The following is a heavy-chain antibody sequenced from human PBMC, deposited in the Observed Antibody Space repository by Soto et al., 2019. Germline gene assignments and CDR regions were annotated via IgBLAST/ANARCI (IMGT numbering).Heavy chain of an antibody. CDR2: IYHSGST. V-gene: IGHV4-30-2*01. CDR3: ARVAFGYSYAGGPYNWFDP. CDR1: GGSISSGGYS. Sequence: QLQLQESGSGLVKPSQTLSLTCAVSGGSISSGGYSWSWIRQPPGKGLEWIGYIYHSGSTYYNPSLKSRVTISVDRSKNKFSLKLSSVTAADTAVYYCARVAFGYSYAGGPYNWFDPWGQGTLVTVSS. D-gene: IGHD5-18*01. J-gene: IGHJ5*02.